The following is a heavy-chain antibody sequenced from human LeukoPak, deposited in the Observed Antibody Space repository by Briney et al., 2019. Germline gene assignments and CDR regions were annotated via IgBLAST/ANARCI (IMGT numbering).Heavy chain of an antibody. J-gene: IGHJ3*02. CDR2: IGQDGSEK. Sequence: GGSLRLSCAASGFTFSSYWMSWVRQAPGKGLEWVANIGQDGSEKYYVDSVKGRFTISRDNAKNSLCLQMNSLRAEDTAVYYCARFRPTLYYDSSGYPHDAFDIWGQGTMVTVSS. V-gene: IGHV3-7*02. CDR1: GFTFSSYW. D-gene: IGHD3-22*01. CDR3: ARFRPTLYYDSSGYPHDAFDI.